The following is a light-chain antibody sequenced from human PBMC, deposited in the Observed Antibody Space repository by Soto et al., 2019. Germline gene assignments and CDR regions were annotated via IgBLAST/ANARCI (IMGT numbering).Light chain of an antibody. V-gene: IGLV1-40*01. Sequence: QSVLTQPPSVSGAPGQRVTISCTGSSSNIGAGYDVHWYQLLPGTAPKLLIYANNNRPSGVPDRFSGSRSGTSASLAITGLQAEDEADYYFQSYDSSLSASVVFGGGTQLTV. CDR2: ANN. J-gene: IGLJ2*01. CDR1: SSNIGAGYD. CDR3: QSYDSSLSASVV.